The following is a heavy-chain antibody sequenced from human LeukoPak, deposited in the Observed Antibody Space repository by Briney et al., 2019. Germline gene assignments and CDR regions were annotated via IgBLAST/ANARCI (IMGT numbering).Heavy chain of an antibody. D-gene: IGHD2-2*01. CDR1: GGTFSSYA. V-gene: IGHV1-8*02. J-gene: IGHJ6*02. Sequence: ASVKVSCKASGGTFSSYAINWVRQATGQGLEWMGWMNPNSGNTGYAQKFQGRVTMTRNTSISTAYMGLSSLRSEDTAVYYCARAIGYCSSTSCLYYYYYGMDVWGQGTTVTVSS. CDR2: MNPNSGNT. CDR3: ARAIGYCSSTSCLYYYYYGMDV.